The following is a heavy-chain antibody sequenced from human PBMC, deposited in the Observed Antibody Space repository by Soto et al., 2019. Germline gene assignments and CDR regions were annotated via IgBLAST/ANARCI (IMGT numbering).Heavy chain of an antibody. V-gene: IGHV1-46*01. CDR3: AREGRYYDILTPAFDY. J-gene: IGHJ4*02. D-gene: IGHD3-9*01. CDR2: INPSGGST. Sequence: ASVKVSCKASGYTFTSYYMHWVRQAPGQGLEWMGIINPSGGSTSYAQKFQGRVTMTRDTSTSTVYMELSSLRSEDTAVYYCAREGRYYDILTPAFDYSGQATLVTVSS. CDR1: GYTFTSYY.